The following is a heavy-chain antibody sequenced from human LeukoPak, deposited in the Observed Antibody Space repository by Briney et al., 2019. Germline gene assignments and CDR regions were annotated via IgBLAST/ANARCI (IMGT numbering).Heavy chain of an antibody. V-gene: IGHV4-34*01. CDR2: INHSGST. D-gene: IGHD2-2*01. Sequence: SETLSLTCAVYGGSFSGYYWSWIRQPPGKGLEWIGEINHSGSTNYNPSLKSRVTISVDTSKNQFSLKLSSVTAADTAVYYCAGGACRSTRCYGLDIWGQGTMVTVSS. CDR3: AGGACRSTRCYGLDI. J-gene: IGHJ3*02. CDR1: GGSFSGYY.